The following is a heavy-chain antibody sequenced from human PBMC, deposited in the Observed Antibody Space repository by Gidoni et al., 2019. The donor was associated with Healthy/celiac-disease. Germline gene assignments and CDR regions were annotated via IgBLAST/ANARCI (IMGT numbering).Heavy chain of an antibody. J-gene: IGHJ4*02. CDR3: AKESRLRYFDWLSLDY. CDR1: GFTFSSYA. V-gene: IGHV3-23*01. Sequence: EVQLLESGGGLVQPGGSLRLSCAASGFTFSSYAMSWVRQAPGKGLEWVSAISGSGGSTYYADSVKGRFTISRDNSKNTLYLQMNSLRAEDTAVYYCAKESRLRYFDWLSLDYWGQGTLVTVSS. CDR2: ISGSGGST. D-gene: IGHD3-9*01.